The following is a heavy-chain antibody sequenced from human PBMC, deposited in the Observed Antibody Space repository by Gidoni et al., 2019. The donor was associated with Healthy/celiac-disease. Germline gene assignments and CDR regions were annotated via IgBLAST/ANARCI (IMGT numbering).Heavy chain of an antibody. CDR2: IYSGGST. CDR3: ARVRRWDPRWFDP. V-gene: IGHV3-66*01. J-gene: IGHJ5*02. D-gene: IGHD1-26*01. CDR1: GFTVSSNY. Sequence: EVQLVESGGGLVQPGGSLRLSCAASGFTVSSNYMSWVRQAPGKGLEWVSVIYSGGSTYYADSVKGRFTISRDNSKNTLYLQMNSLRAEDTAVYYCARVRRWDPRWFDPWGQGTLVTVSS.